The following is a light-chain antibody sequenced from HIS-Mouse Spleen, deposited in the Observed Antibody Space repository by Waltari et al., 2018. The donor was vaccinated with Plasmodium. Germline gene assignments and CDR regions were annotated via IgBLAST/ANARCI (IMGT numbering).Light chain of an antibody. CDR2: KDS. V-gene: IGLV3-25*03. CDR3: QSADSSGTPNWV. J-gene: IGLJ3*02. Sequence: SSELTQPPSVSVSPVQTARITCSGDALPKQYAYWYQQKPGQAPVLVIYKDSERPSGIPERFSGSSSGTTVTLTISGVQAEDEADYYCQSADSSGTPNWVFGGGTKLTVL. CDR1: ALPKQY.